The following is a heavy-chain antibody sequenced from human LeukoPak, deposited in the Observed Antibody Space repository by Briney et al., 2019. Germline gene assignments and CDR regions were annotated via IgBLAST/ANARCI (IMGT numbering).Heavy chain of an antibody. CDR3: ASVSSWWLLDY. CDR2: ISSSSSYI. CDR1: GFTFSSYA. V-gene: IGHV3-21*01. D-gene: IGHD2-15*01. J-gene: IGHJ4*02. Sequence: GRSLRLSCAASGFTFSSYAIHWVRQAPGKGLEWVSSISSSSSYIYYADSVKGRFTISRDNAKNSLYLQMNSLRAEDTAVYYCASVSSWWLLDYWGQGTLVTVSS.